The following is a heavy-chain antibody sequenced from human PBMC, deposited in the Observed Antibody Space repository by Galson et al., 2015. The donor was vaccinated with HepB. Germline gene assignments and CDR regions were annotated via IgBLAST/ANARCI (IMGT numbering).Heavy chain of an antibody. CDR3: AKEGRTAAAGVGWEFDY. V-gene: IGHV3-7*01. CDR1: GFTFSSYW. D-gene: IGHD6-13*01. J-gene: IGHJ4*02. CDR2: IKQDGSEK. Sequence: SLRLSCAVSGFTFSSYWMSWVRQAPGKGLEWVANIKQDGSEKYYVDPVEGRFTISRDNAKNSLYLQMNSLRVEDTAVYYCAKEGRTAAAGVGWEFDYWGQGSLVTVSS.